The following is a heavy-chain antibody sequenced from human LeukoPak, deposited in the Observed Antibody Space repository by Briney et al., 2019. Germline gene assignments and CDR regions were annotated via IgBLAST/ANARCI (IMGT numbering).Heavy chain of an antibody. CDR1: GFTFSDLA. J-gene: IGHJ4*02. CDR2: ITRNGDRK. D-gene: IGHD6-19*01. CDR3: VNQISGWVY. Sequence: GGSLRLSCSAFGFTFSDLAMHWVRQAPGKGLEYVSGITRNGDRKFYADSVKGRFTISRDNSKNTLYLQMSSLNPEDTSVYYCVNQISGWVYWGRGTLVTVSS. V-gene: IGHV3-64D*06.